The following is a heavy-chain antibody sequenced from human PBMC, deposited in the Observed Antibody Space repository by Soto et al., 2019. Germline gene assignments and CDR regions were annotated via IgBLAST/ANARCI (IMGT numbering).Heavy chain of an antibody. D-gene: IGHD3-9*01. V-gene: IGHV4-4*02. J-gene: IGHJ4*02. CDR1: GGSIISSNW. CDR3: ARRDWSGSTSHFYFDY. Sequence: LSLTCAVSGGSIISSNWWNWVRQPPGKGLEWIGEIYHSGSTYYKPSLKSRVAMSVDTSKNQFSLKLTSATAADAAVYYCARRDWSGSTSHFYFDYWGQGVLVTVSS. CDR2: IYHSGST.